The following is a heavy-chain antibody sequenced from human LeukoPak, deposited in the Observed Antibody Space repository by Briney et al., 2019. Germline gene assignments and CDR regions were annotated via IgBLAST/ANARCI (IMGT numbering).Heavy chain of an antibody. Sequence: PSETLSLTCTVSGGSISSHYWGWIRQPPGKGLEWIGSIYYGGSTYYNASLRSRVTTSVDTSKNQFSLKLSSVTAADTAVYYCARGPYWRDSKDFDYWGQGTLVTVSS. CDR3: ARGPYWRDSKDFDY. V-gene: IGHV4-39*07. CDR2: IYYGGST. CDR1: GGSISSHY. D-gene: IGHD3-22*01. J-gene: IGHJ4*02.